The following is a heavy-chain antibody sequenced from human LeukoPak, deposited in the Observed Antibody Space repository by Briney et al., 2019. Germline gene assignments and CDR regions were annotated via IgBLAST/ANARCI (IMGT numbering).Heavy chain of an antibody. D-gene: IGHD3-22*01. Sequence: SETLSLTCTVSGGSISSSSYYWGWIRQPPGKGLEWIGSIYYSGSTYYNPSLKSRVTISVDTSKNQFSLKLSSVTAADTAVYYCARNTYYYDSSGYRTPPDYWGQGTLVTVSS. V-gene: IGHV4-39*01. CDR3: ARNTYYYDSSGYRTPPDY. CDR1: GGSISSSSYY. CDR2: IYYSGST. J-gene: IGHJ4*02.